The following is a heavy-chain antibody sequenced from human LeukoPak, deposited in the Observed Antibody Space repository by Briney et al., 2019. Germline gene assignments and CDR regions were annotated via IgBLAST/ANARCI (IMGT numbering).Heavy chain of an antibody. V-gene: IGHV3-21*01. Sequence: PGGSLRLSCAASGFTFSSYSMNWVRQAPGKGLEWVPSISSSSSYIYYADSVKGRFTISRDNAKNSLYLQMNSLRAEDTAVYYCARDLERKAVAGTDMDYWGQGTLVTVSS. D-gene: IGHD6-19*01. CDR3: ARDLERKAVAGTDMDY. J-gene: IGHJ4*02. CDR1: GFTFSSYS. CDR2: ISSSSSYI.